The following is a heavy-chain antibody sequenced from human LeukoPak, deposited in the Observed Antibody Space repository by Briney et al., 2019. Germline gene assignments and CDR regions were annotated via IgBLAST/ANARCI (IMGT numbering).Heavy chain of an antibody. CDR3: AKDRDPYDYGSGSYYNGVFDY. D-gene: IGHD3-10*01. J-gene: IGHJ4*02. Sequence: PGGSLRLSCAASGFTFSSYWMSWVRQAPGKGLEWVANIKQDGSEKYYEDSVKGRFTISRDNAKNSLYLQMNSLRAEDTAVYYCAKDRDPYDYGSGSYYNGVFDYWGQGTLVTVSS. CDR1: GFTFSSYW. CDR2: IKQDGSEK. V-gene: IGHV3-7*03.